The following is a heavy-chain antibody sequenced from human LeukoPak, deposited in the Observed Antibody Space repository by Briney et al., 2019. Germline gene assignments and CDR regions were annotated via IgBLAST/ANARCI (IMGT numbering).Heavy chain of an antibody. J-gene: IGHJ6*03. Sequence: ASVKVSCKASGYTFTSYGISWVRQAPGQGLEWMGWISAYNGNINYAQKLQGRVTMTTDTSTSTAYMELRSLRSDDTAVYYCARVRYYYDSSGYYPARYYYYYMDVWGKGTTVTVSS. D-gene: IGHD3-22*01. V-gene: IGHV1-18*01. CDR1: GYTFTSYG. CDR2: ISAYNGNI. CDR3: ARVRYYYDSSGYYPARYYYYYMDV.